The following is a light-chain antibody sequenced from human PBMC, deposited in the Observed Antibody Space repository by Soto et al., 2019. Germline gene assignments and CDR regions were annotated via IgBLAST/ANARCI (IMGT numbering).Light chain of an antibody. Sequence: QSALTQPASVSGSPGQSITISCTGTSSDVGGYDYVSWYQHHPGKAPKFMIYGVTNRPSGVSHRFSGSKSGNTASLTISGLQAEDEADYYCSSYTTTSTYVFGTGTKLTVL. J-gene: IGLJ1*01. V-gene: IGLV2-14*01. CDR3: SSYTTTSTYV. CDR1: SSDVGGYDY. CDR2: GVT.